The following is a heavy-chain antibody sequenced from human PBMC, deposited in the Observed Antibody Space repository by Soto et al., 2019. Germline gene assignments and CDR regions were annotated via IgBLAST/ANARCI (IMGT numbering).Heavy chain of an antibody. CDR1: GYSLASYT. Sequence: GTSVKLSCKACGYSLASYTIHWVRQATGQRLEWVGWINAGNGNTKYSQKFQGRVTITRDTSATTVYMVLYSLRSEDTAMYYCARVPAPTVSTHCFDYWGQGILVPVSS. V-gene: IGHV1-3*01. CDR3: ARVPAPTVSTHCFDY. D-gene: IGHD4-4*01. CDR2: INAGNGNT. J-gene: IGHJ4*02.